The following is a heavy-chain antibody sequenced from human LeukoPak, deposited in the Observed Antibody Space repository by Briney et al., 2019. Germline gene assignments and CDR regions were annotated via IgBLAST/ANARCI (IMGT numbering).Heavy chain of an antibody. CDR3: ARDLRVDETTRGLDY. J-gene: IGHJ4*02. CDR2: VYTVGRT. V-gene: IGHV3-66*01. Sequence: GGSLRLSCAPSGFLVTSHSMNWVRQAPGKGLEWVSTVYTVGRTFYADSVRGRMTVSRDISRNTLYLHMDSLRVEDTAVYYCARDLRVDETTRGLDYWGRGVLVTVSS. D-gene: IGHD1-7*01. CDR1: GFLVTSHS.